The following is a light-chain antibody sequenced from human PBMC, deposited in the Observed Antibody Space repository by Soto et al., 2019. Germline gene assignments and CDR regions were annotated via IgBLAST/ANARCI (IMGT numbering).Light chain of an antibody. V-gene: IGKV3-15*01. CDR1: QSVGSN. CDR2: GAS. J-gene: IGKJ4*01. CDR3: HQYYSAPLT. Sequence: ESLMTQYPATLSVSPGESATLSCGASQSVGSNLAWYQQRPGQAPRLLIYGASTRASTRESGVPERLSGSGYGTELTITISSLKDEDEEVYICHQYYSAPLTFGAGTKVDIK.